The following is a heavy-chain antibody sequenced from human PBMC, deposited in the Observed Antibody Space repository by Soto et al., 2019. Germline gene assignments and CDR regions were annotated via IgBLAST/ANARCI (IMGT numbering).Heavy chain of an antibody. D-gene: IGHD2-8*02. CDR1: GDSISGSY. V-gene: IGHV4-59*01. CDR3: ARSVEVPGASIDY. CDR2: VYYTGRT. J-gene: IGHJ4*02. Sequence: SETLSLTCSVSGDSISGSYWNWTRQSPGNGREWLGYVYYTGRTNYSPSFRSRVSISVDTSKYEFSLRLSAVTAADTAVYFCARSVEVPGASIDYWGPGTQVTVSS.